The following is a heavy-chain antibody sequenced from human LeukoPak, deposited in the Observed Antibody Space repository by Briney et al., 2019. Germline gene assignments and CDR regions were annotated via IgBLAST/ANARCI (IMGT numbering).Heavy chain of an antibody. CDR1: GFTFSSYA. CDR3: ARAIAAAGCDY. Sequence: PGGSLRLSCAASGFTFSSYAMHWVRQAPGKGLEYVSAISSNGGSTYYANSVKGRFTISRDNSNNTLYLQMGSLRAEDMAVYYCARAIAAAGCDYWGQGTLVTVSS. CDR2: ISSNGGST. D-gene: IGHD6-13*01. V-gene: IGHV3-64*01. J-gene: IGHJ4*02.